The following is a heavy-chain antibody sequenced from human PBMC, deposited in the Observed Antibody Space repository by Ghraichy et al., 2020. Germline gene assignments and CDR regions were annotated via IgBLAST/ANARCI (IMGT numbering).Heavy chain of an antibody. CDR2: IYWDDDK. CDR3: AHYFYGSTGGFDY. D-gene: IGHD3-22*01. CDR1: GFPLTATGDA. V-gene: IGHV2-5*02. Sequence: SGPTLVKPTQTLTLTCTFSGFPLTATGDAVGWIRQPPGKALEWLALIYWDDDKRFSPSLRSRLSITKDTSKNQVVLTMTNVDPMDTGTYYCAHYFYGSTGGFDYWGQGTLVTVSS. J-gene: IGHJ4*02.